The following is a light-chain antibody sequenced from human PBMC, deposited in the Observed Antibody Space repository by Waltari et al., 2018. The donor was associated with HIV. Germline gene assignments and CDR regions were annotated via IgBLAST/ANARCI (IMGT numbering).Light chain of an antibody. V-gene: IGKV3-20*01. CDR1: QTINSNY. Sequence: EPVLTQSPSTLSLSPGERANLSCRASQTINSNYLAWYPHKPGLPPRLLIYDASTRAAGIPDRFSGGGSGTDFTLTISRLEPEDFAIYFCQQYQASPPTYTFGQGTRLEV. J-gene: IGKJ2*01. CDR2: DAS. CDR3: QQYQASPPTYT.